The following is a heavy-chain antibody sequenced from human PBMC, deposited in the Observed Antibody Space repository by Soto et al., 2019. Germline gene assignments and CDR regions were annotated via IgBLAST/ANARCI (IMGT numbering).Heavy chain of an antibody. CDR2: IQPCNGSS. CDR1: GYPFNTYY. V-gene: IGHV1-46*02. Sequence: ASVKVSCKSSGYPFNTYYLHWVRQAPGQGLEWIGMIQPCNGSSTYAQNFLGRVTMTIDSSTSTVFMELSSLRSDDTAVYYCARVRRTMLRGRNYYYYGMDVWGQGTTVTVSS. J-gene: IGHJ6*02. D-gene: IGHD3-10*01. CDR3: ARVRRTMLRGRNYYYYGMDV.